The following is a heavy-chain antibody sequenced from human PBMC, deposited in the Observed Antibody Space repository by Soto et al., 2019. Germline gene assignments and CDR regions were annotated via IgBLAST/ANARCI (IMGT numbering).Heavy chain of an antibody. J-gene: IGHJ3*02. CDR1: GFTFNSYA. V-gene: IGHV3-23*01. CDR2: ISASGDST. CDR3: ASPSYSGSSGAFDI. D-gene: IGHD1-26*01. Sequence: PGGSLRLSCAASGFTFNSYAMSWVRQAPGKGLEWVSAISASGDSTYYADSVKGRFTISRDNAKNSLYLQMNSLRAEDTAVYYCASPSYSGSSGAFDIWGQGTMVTV.